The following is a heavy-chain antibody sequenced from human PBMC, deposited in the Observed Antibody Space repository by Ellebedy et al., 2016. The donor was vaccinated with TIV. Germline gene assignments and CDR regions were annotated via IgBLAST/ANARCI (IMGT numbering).Heavy chain of an antibody. D-gene: IGHD2-2*01. CDR2: ISSSSSTI. V-gene: IGHV3-48*01. J-gene: IGHJ6*02. Sequence: GGSLRLSXAASGFTFSSYAMNWVRQAPGKGLEWVSYISSSSSTIYYADSVKGRFTISRDNAKNSLYLQMNSLRAEDTAVYYCAKDHCSSTSCIYYYYGMDVWGQGTTVTVSS. CDR3: AKDHCSSTSCIYYYYGMDV. CDR1: GFTFSSYA.